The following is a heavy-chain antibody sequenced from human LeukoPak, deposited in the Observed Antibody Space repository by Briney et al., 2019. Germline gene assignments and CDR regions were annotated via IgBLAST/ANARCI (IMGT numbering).Heavy chain of an antibody. CDR3: ARDHGTGYSSSWYDY. D-gene: IGHD6-13*01. CDR1: GYTFTGYY. V-gene: IGHV1-2*02. CDR2: INPNSGGT. J-gene: IGHJ4*02. Sequence: ASVKVSCKASGYTFTGYYMHWVRQAPGQGLVWMGWINPNSGGTNYAQKFQGRVTMTRDTSISTAYMELTRLRSDDTAVYYCARDHGTGYSSSWYDYWGQGTLVTVSS.